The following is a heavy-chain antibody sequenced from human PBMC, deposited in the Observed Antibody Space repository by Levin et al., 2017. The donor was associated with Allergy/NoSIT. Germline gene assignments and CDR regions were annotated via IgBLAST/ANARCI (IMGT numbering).Heavy chain of an antibody. CDR1: GFSLSTSGVG. CDR3: AHSRRLAAVPEPAFDY. V-gene: IGHV2-5*02. CDR2: IYWDDDK. Sequence: SGPTLVKPTQTLTLTCTFSGFSLSTSGVGVGWIRQPPGKALEWLALIYWDDDKRYSQSLKSRLTITKDTSKNQVVLTMTNMDPVDTATYYGAHSRRLAAVPEPAFDYWGQGTLVTVSS. J-gene: IGHJ4*02. D-gene: IGHD6-13*01.